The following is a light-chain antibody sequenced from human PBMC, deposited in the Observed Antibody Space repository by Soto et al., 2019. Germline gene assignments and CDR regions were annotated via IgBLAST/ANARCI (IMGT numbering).Light chain of an antibody. CDR1: QSVSNN. CDR3: QQYKNWPPWT. J-gene: IGKJ1*01. V-gene: IGKV3-15*01. Sequence: ILMTQSPATLSVSPGERATLSCRASQSVSNNLAWYQQKPGQAPRLLIYDASTRATDIPARFSGSGSGTEFTLTISCLQSEEFSVYYCQQYKNWPPWTFGQGTKVEIK. CDR2: DAS.